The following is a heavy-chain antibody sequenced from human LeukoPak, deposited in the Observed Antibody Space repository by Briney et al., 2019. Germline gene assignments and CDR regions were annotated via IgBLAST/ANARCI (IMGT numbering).Heavy chain of an antibody. Sequence: KPSETLSLTCTVSGGSFSSGSYYWSWIRQPPGRGLEWIVYIYYSGSTNYNPSLKSRVTISVDTSKNQFSLKLSSVTAADTAVYYCASHGQQLAEYYYGMDVWGQGTTVTVSS. CDR1: GGSFSSGSYY. J-gene: IGHJ6*02. CDR3: ASHGQQLAEYYYGMDV. D-gene: IGHD6-13*01. CDR2: IYYSGST. V-gene: IGHV4-61*01.